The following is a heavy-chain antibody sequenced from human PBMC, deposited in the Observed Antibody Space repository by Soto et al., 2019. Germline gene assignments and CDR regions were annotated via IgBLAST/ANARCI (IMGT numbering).Heavy chain of an antibody. CDR2: IYSGGST. Sequence: GGSLRLSCAASGFTVSNNYMSWVRQAPGKGLEWVSIIYSGGSTYYADSVKGRFIISRDTSRNTLYLQMSSLRVEDTAVYYCAKDKGGNGDYELDNWGQGTLVTVSS. J-gene: IGHJ4*02. CDR1: GFTVSNNY. D-gene: IGHD4-17*01. CDR3: AKDKGGNGDYELDN. V-gene: IGHV3-66*01.